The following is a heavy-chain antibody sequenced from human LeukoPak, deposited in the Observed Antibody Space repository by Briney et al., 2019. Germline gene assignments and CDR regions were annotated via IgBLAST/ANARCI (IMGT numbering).Heavy chain of an antibody. Sequence: GGSLRLSCAASGFTFSSYSMNWVRQAPGKGLEWVSSISSGSTYIYYADSVKGRFTISRDNTKNSLYLQVNSLRAEDTAVYYCTREGVDVFDIWGQGTMVTVSS. CDR1: GFTFSSYS. CDR2: ISSGSTYI. D-gene: IGHD3-10*01. J-gene: IGHJ3*02. V-gene: IGHV3-21*01. CDR3: TREGVDVFDI.